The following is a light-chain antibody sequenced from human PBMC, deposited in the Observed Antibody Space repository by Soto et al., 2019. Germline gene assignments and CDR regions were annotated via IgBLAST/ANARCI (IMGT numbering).Light chain of an antibody. V-gene: IGKV3-11*01. Sequence: EIVLTQSPDTLSLSPGEGASLSCRASQSVHTFLAWYQQKPGQPPRLLIYDASNRATGIPARFSGSGSGTDFTLTISSLEPEDFAVYYCQQRSNWPITFGQGTRLEI. CDR1: QSVHTF. CDR2: DAS. CDR3: QQRSNWPIT. J-gene: IGKJ5*01.